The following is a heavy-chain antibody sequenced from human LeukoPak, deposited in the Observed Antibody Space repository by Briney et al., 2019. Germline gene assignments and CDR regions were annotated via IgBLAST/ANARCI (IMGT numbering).Heavy chain of an antibody. Sequence: GGSLKLSCAASGFTVNSNYMSWVRQAPGKGLEWVSVIYIGGNTYYADSVKGRFTISRDNSKNTVYLQMTSLRAEDTAVYYCAYGGYYFDYWGQGTLVTVSS. CDR2: IYIGGNT. CDR1: GFTVNSNY. D-gene: IGHD4-17*01. J-gene: IGHJ4*02. CDR3: AYGGYYFDY. V-gene: IGHV3-66*01.